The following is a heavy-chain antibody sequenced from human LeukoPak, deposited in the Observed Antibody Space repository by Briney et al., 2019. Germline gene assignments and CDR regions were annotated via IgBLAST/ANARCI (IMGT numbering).Heavy chain of an antibody. Sequence: SETLSLTCAVYGGSFSGYYWSWIRQPPGKGLEWIGEINHSGSTNYNPSLKSRVTISVDTSKNQFSLKLSSVTAADTAVYYCASSDVWDIVLVVAATWGQGTLVTVSS. CDR2: INHSGST. CDR1: GGSFSGYY. J-gene: IGHJ5*02. V-gene: IGHV4-34*01. D-gene: IGHD2-15*01. CDR3: ASSDVWDIVLVVAAT.